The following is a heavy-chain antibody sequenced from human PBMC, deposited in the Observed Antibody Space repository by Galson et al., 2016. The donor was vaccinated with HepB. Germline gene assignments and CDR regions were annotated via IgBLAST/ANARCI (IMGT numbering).Heavy chain of an antibody. V-gene: IGHV3-23*01. J-gene: IGHJ6*02. Sequence: LRLSCAASGFTFSSYAMNWVRQAPGKGLEWVSTITGSGRNTYYADSVKGRFTISRDNSKNTLYLQMNSLRAEDTAVYYCARNLRPPVYYGMDVWGQGTTVTVSS. CDR1: GFTFSSYA. CDR3: ARNLRPPVYYGMDV. CDR2: ITGSGRNT. D-gene: IGHD6-25*01.